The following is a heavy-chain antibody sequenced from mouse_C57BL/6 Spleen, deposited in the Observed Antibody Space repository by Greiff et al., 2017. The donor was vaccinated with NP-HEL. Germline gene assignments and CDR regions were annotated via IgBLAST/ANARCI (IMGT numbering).Heavy chain of an antibody. J-gene: IGHJ4*01. CDR1: GFTFTDYY. CDR2: IRNKANGYTT. V-gene: IGHV7-3*01. Sequence: LVESGGGLVQPGGSLSLSCAASGFTFTDYYMSWVRQPPGKALEWLGFIRNKANGYTTEYSASVKGRFTISRDNSQSILYLQMNALRAEDSATYYCARFLDYYYAMDYWGQGTSVTVSS. CDR3: ARFLDYYYAMDY.